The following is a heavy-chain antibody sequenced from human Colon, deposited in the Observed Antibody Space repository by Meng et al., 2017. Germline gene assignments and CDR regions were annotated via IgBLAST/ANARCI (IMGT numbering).Heavy chain of an antibody. CDR3: TRGYLDIGDY. D-gene: IGHD2-15*01. Sequence: QVGESGGGLVQPGGSLRLSCAASGFTFSSYWMHWVRQTPGEGLVWVSRISSDGSSTSYADSVRGRFTISRDNAKNTLYLQMNSLRAEDTAVYYCTRGYLDIGDYWGHGSLVTVSS. J-gene: IGHJ4*01. CDR1: GFTFSSYW. CDR2: ISSDGSST. V-gene: IGHV3-74*01.